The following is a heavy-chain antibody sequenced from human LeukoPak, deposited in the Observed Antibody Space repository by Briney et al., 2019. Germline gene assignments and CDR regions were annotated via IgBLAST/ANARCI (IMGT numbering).Heavy chain of an antibody. Sequence: GGSLRLSCAASGVTFSSHGMSWVRQAAGKGLEWVSGIDGSGGSTYYADSVKGRFTISRDTSKNTLYLQMNSLRAEDTAVYYCAKDRCSGGSCYTYFDYWGQGTLVTVSS. CDR1: GVTFSSHG. CDR3: AKDRCSGGSCYTYFDY. J-gene: IGHJ4*02. V-gene: IGHV3-23*01. D-gene: IGHD2-15*01. CDR2: IDGSGGST.